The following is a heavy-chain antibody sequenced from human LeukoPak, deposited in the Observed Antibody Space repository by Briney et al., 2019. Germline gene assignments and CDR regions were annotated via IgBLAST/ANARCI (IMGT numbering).Heavy chain of an antibody. D-gene: IGHD6-19*01. CDR3: AVGYSSGWYIDY. CDR2: IYTSGST. CDR1: GGSISSYY. V-gene: IGHV4-4*07. Sequence: SETLSLTCTVPGGSISSYYWSWIRQPAGKGLEWIGRIYTSGSTNYNPSLKSRVTMSVDTSKNQFSLKLSSVTAADTAVYYCAVGYSSGWYIDYWGQGTLVTVSS. J-gene: IGHJ4*02.